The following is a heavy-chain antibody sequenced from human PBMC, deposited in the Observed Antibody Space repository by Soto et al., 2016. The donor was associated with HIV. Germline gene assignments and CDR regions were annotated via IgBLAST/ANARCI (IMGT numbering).Heavy chain of an antibody. J-gene: IGHJ4*02. D-gene: IGHD3-10*01. CDR2: ISGSGGST. Sequence: EVQLLESGGGLVQPGGSLRLSCAASGFTFNRYAMSWVRQAPGKGLEWVSSISGSGGSTYYADSVKGRSSISRDNSKNTLYLQMNSLRAEDTAVYYCAKSPDTYGSGSYYTVDYWGQGTLVTVSS. CDR1: GFTFNRYA. CDR3: AKSPDTYGSGSYYTVDY. V-gene: IGHV3-23*01.